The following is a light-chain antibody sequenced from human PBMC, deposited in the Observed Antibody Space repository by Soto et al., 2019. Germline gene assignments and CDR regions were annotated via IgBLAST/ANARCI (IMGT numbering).Light chain of an antibody. CDR3: QQLYRYPIT. V-gene: IGKV1-9*01. J-gene: IGKJ5*01. CDR2: AAS. CDR1: QGISSY. Sequence: DIQLTQSPSFLSASVGDRVTITCRASQGISSYLAWYQQEPGKAPKLLIYAASTLQSGVPSRFSGSGSGTEFTLTISSLQPEDSATYYCQQLYRYPITFGQGTRLEIK.